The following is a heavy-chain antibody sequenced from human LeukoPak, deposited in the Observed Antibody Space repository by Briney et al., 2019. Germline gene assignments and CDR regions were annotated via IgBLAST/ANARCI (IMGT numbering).Heavy chain of an antibody. CDR3: AKDWDYYDTSGYYSPQGY. CDR1: GFTFSSYG. J-gene: IGHJ4*02. D-gene: IGHD3-22*01. CDR2: ISYDGSNK. Sequence: GGSLRLSCAASGFTFSSYGMHWVRQAPGKGLEWVAVISYDGSNKYYADSVKGRFTISRDNSKDTLYLQMNSLRAEDTAVYYCAKDWDYYDTSGYYSPQGYWGQGTLVTVSS. V-gene: IGHV3-30*18.